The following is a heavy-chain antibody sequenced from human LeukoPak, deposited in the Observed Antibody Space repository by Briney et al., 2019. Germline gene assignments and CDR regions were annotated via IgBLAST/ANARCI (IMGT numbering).Heavy chain of an antibody. D-gene: IGHD6-13*01. CDR3: ARGLGSSRTMTTDY. CDR2: MNPNSGNA. J-gene: IGHJ4*02. CDR1: GYTFTSYD. Sequence: GASVKVSCKASGYTFTSYDINWVRQATGQGLGLMGWMNPNSGNAGYAQKFQGRVTMTRNTSISTAYMELSSLRSEDTAVYYGARGLGSSRTMTTDYWGQGTLVTVSS. V-gene: IGHV1-8*01.